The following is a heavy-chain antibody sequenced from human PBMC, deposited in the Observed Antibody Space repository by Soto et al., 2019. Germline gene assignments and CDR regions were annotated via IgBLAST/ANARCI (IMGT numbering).Heavy chain of an antibody. J-gene: IGHJ4*02. CDR2: IYYSGST. D-gene: IGHD3-22*01. CDR1: GGSISSGDYY. CDR3: ARGLPSPPNYYDSSGYDLYFDY. Sequence: PSETLSLTCTVSGGSISSGDYYWSWIRQPPGKGLEWIGYIYYSGSTYYNPSLKSRVTISVDTSKNQFSLKLSSVTAADTAVYYCARGLPSPPNYYDSSGYDLYFDYWGQGTLVTVSS. V-gene: IGHV4-30-4*01.